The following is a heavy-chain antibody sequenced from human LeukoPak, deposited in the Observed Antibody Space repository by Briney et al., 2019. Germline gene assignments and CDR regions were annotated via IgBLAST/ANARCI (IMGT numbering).Heavy chain of an antibody. V-gene: IGHV3-53*01. CDR1: GFTVSSNY. D-gene: IGHD6-13*01. J-gene: IGHJ6*02. CDR3: ARDRQQLISGDYYYGMDV. Sequence: GGSLRLSCAASGFTVSSNYMSWVRQAPGKGLEWVSVIYSGGSTYYADSVKGRFTISRDNSKNTLYLQMSSLRAEDTAVYYCARDRQQLISGDYYYGMDVWGQGTAVTVSS. CDR2: IYSGGST.